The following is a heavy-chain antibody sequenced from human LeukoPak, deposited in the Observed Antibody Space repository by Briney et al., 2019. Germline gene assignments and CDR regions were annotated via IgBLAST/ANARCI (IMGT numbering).Heavy chain of an antibody. CDR2: IKSKTDGGTT. CDR1: GFTFSSYW. Sequence: GGSLRLSCAASGFTFSSYWMSWVRQAPGKGLEWVGRIKSKTDGGTTDYAAPVKGRFTISRDDSKNTLYLQMNSLKTEDTAVYYCTLNYGGNSDYWGQGTLVTVSS. J-gene: IGHJ4*02. D-gene: IGHD4-23*01. V-gene: IGHV3-15*01. CDR3: TLNYGGNSDY.